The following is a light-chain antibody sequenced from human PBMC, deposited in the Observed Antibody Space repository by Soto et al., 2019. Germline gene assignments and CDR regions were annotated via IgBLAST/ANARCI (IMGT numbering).Light chain of an antibody. CDR1: QSVSSY. V-gene: IGKV3-20*01. J-gene: IGKJ1*01. Sequence: EILLTQSPGTLSLSPGERATLSCRASQSVSSYLAWYQQIPGQAPRLLIYDASTRATGIPARFSGSGSGTDFTLTISRLEPEDFAVYYCQQYCSSGTFGQGTKVDIK. CDR2: DAS. CDR3: QQYCSSGT.